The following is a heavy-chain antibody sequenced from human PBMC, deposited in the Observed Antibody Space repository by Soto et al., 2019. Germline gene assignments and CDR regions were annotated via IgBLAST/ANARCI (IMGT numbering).Heavy chain of an antibody. CDR3: SKGSGELGRARVDWFDP. V-gene: IGHV3-23*01. D-gene: IGHD1-26*01. CDR2: ISGSGGST. CDR1: GFTFSSYA. Sequence: GGSLRLSCAASGFTFSSYAISWVRQAPGKGLEWVSAISGSGGSTYYADSVKGRFTISRDTSKNTLYLQINSLRAEDTAVYYCSKGSGELGRARVDWFDPWGQGTLVTVSS. J-gene: IGHJ5*02.